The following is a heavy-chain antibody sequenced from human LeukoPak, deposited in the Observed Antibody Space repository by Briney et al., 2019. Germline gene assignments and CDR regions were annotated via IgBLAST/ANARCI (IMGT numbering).Heavy chain of an antibody. J-gene: IGHJ4*02. Sequence: GESLKISCKGSGYTFTTYWIGWVRQMPGKGLEWMGIIYPGDSDPRYSPSFQGQVTISVDKSISTAYLQWSSLKASDTAMYYCARQDGNSKYYFDYWGQGTLVTVSS. CDR2: IYPGDSDP. V-gene: IGHV5-51*01. CDR1: GYTFTTYW. D-gene: IGHD1-1*01. CDR3: ARQDGNSKYYFDY.